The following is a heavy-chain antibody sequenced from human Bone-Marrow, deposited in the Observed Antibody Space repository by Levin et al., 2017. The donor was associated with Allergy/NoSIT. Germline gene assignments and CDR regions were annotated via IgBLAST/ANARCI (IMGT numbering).Heavy chain of an antibody. CDR1: GGSISSYY. CDR2: IYYSGST. Sequence: SQTLSLPCTVSGGSISSYYWSWIRQPPGKGLEWIGYIYYSGSTNYNPSLKSRVTISVDTSKNQFSLKLSSVTAADTAVYYCARKHCSSTSCYAGTYYFDYWGQGTLVTVSS. V-gene: IGHV4-59*01. J-gene: IGHJ4*02. D-gene: IGHD2-2*01. CDR3: ARKHCSSTSCYAGTYYFDY.